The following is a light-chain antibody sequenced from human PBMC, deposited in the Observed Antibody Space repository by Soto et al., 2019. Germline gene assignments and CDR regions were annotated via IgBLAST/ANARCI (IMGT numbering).Light chain of an antibody. CDR2: GAS. V-gene: IGKV3-20*01. CDR3: QQYNSYS. Sequence: EIVLTQSPGTVSLSPGDRVTLSCRASQAVSSSYLSWYQQKPGQAPRLLIYGASRRATGIPDRFSGSGSGTDFTLTISSLQPDDFAAYYCQQYNSYSFGQGTKVDIK. J-gene: IGKJ1*01. CDR1: QAVSSSY.